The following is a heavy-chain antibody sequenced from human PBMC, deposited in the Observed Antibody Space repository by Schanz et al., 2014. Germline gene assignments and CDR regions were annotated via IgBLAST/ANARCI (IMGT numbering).Heavy chain of an antibody. CDR1: GFTLSSYW. Sequence: EVKLVESGGGAVRPGGSLRLSCAASGFTLSSYWMHWVRQVPGKGLEWVSCTNGDGTNAKYADSVKGRFTISRDNAKKTLYLQMNSLRAEDTAVYYCARDSRPNYDFLTAYYSIDYWGQGTLVTDSS. D-gene: IGHD3-9*01. J-gene: IGHJ4*02. V-gene: IGHV3-74*01. CDR2: TNGDGTNA. CDR3: ARDSRPNYDFLTAYYSIDY.